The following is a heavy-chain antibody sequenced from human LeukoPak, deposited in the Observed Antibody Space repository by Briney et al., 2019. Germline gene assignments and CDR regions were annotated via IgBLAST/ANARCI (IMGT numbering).Heavy chain of an antibody. J-gene: IGHJ6*03. CDR3: AGGIVATWYYYYMDV. CDR2: ISGSGGST. Sequence: GGSLRLSCAASGFTFSSYAMSWVRQAPGKGLEWVSAISGSGGSTYYADSVKGRFTISRDNSKNTLYLQMNSLRAEDTAVYYCAGGIVATWYYYYMDVWGKGTTVTVSS. CDR1: GFTFSSYA. D-gene: IGHD5-12*01. V-gene: IGHV3-23*01.